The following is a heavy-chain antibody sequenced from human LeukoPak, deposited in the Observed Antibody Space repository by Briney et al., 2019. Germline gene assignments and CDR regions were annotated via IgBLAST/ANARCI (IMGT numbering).Heavy chain of an antibody. CDR2: IITIFGTA. CDR3: ARGGWAYCGGDCWRIDY. Sequence: SVKVSCKASGATFTSYAISWVRHAPGPGLEWKGGIITIFGTANYAKKFQGRVTITADKSTSTAYMELSSLRSEDTAVYYCARGGWAYCGGDCWRIDYWGEGTLVTVSS. J-gene: IGHJ4*02. CDR1: GATFTSYA. D-gene: IGHD2-21*02. V-gene: IGHV1-69*06.